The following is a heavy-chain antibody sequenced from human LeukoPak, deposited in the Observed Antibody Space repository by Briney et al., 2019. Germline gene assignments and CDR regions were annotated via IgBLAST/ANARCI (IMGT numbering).Heavy chain of an antibody. D-gene: IGHD7-27*01. CDR3: ARGPNLGPAYFDY. CDR1: GYTFTSYY. Sequence: GASVKVSCKASGYTFTSYYMHWVRQAPGQGLEWVGIINPSGGSTSYAQKLQGRVTMTRDTSTRTVYMELSSLRSEDTAVYYCARGPNLGPAYFDYWGQGTLVTVSS. CDR2: INPSGGST. J-gene: IGHJ4*02. V-gene: IGHV1-46*01.